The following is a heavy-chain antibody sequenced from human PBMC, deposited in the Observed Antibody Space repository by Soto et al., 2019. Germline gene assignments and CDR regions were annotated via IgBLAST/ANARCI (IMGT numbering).Heavy chain of an antibody. J-gene: IGHJ4*02. CDR2: ISYDGSNK. D-gene: IGHD3-22*01. V-gene: IGHV3-30-3*01. Sequence: PWGSLRLSCAVSGFTFSSYAMHWVRQAPGKGLEWVAVISYDGSNKYYADSVKGRFTISRDNSKNTLYLQMNSLRAEDTAVYYCARYFGITMILYYFDYWGQGTLVTVSS. CDR3: ARYFGITMILYYFDY. CDR1: GFTFSSYA.